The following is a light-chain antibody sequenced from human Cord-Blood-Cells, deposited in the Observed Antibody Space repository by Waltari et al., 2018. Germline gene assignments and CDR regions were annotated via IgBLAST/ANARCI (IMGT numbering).Light chain of an antibody. CDR1: QSISSW. V-gene: IGKV1-5*03. CDR2: KAS. CDR3: QQYNSYPLT. Sequence: DIQMTQPPSSLSASVGDRVTLACRASQSISSWLAWYQQKPGKAPNLLIYKASSLESGVPSRFSGSGSGTEFTFTISSLQPDDFATYYCQQYNSYPLTFGGGTKVEIK. J-gene: IGKJ4*01.